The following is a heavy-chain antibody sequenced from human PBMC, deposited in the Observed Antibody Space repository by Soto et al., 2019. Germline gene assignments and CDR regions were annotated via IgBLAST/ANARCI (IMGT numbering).Heavy chain of an antibody. CDR3: ARDLHYYDRSFDI. CDR1: GGTFSSYA. D-gene: IGHD3-22*01. CDR2: IIPIFGTA. V-gene: IGHV1-69*06. Sequence: QVQLVQSGAEVKKPGSSVKVSCKASGGTFSSYAISWVRQAPGQGLEWMGGIIPIFGTANYAQKFQGIVTITADKSTSTAYMELRSVRSEDTAVYYCARDLHYYDRSFDIWGQGTMVTVSS. J-gene: IGHJ3*02.